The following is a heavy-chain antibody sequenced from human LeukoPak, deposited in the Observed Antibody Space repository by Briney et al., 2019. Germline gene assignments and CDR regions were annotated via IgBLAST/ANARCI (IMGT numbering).Heavy chain of an antibody. CDR1: GVSFSGYY. CDR3: ATSAIYYYGMDV. Sequence: PSETLSLTCAVYGVSFSGYYWSWIRQPPGKGLEWIGEINHSGSTNYNPSLKSRVTISVDTSKNQFSLKLSSVTAADTAVYYCATSAIYYYGMDVWGQGTTVTVSS. CDR2: INHSGST. J-gene: IGHJ6*02. V-gene: IGHV4-34*01. D-gene: IGHD2-2*01.